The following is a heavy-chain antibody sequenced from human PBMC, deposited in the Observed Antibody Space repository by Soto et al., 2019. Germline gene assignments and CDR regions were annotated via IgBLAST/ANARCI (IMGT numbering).Heavy chain of an antibody. D-gene: IGHD5-18*01. J-gene: IGHJ4*02. CDR2: IYYTGKT. Sequence: SETLSLTCAVSGASFNANYWTWIRQPPGKGLEWIGQIYYTGKTNYNASLKDRVTISVDTSKNQFSLKLGSVTAADTAVYYCASGYSYGAYYFDYWGQGTLLTVSS. V-gene: IGHV4-34*01. CDR1: GASFNANY. CDR3: ASGYSYGAYYFDY.